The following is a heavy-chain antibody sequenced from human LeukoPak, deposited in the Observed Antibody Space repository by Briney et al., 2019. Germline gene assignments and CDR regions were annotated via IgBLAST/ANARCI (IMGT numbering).Heavy chain of an antibody. V-gene: IGHV1-3*03. CDR1: GYTFTSYA. CDR3: ARESVLRQWDFDY. J-gene: IGHJ4*02. CDR2: INAGNGNT. Sequence: ASVKVSCKASGYTFTSYAMHWVRQAPGQRLEWMGWINAGNGNTKYSQEFQGRVTITRDTSAGTAYMELSSLRSEDMAVYYCARESVLRQWDFDYWGQGTLVTVSS. D-gene: IGHD1-26*01.